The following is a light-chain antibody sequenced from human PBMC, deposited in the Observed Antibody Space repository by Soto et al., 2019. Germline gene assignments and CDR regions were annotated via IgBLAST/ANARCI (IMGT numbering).Light chain of an antibody. Sequence: DIQMTQSPSSLSTSVGDRVTITCRASQSISSYLNWYQQKQGKAPKXLIYAASTLQSGVPSRFSVSGSGTDLTITISCLQSEDCATYYCQQYYSYPRTFGQGTKVDIK. CDR3: QQYYSYPRT. CDR2: AAS. J-gene: IGKJ1*01. CDR1: QSISSY. V-gene: IGKV1-39*01.